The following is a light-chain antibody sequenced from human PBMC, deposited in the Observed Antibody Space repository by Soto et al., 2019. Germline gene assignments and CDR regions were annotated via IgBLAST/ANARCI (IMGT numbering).Light chain of an antibody. CDR2: WAS. J-gene: IGKJ3*01. V-gene: IGKV4-1*01. Sequence: DIVMTQSPDSLAVSLGERATINCKSSQSVLYSSNNKNYLAWYQQKPGQPPKLLIYWASTRESGVPDRFSGSGSGTDFTLTISSLQAEDVAVYSCQQYYSTPFTFGPGTKVDL. CDR1: QSVLYSSNNKNY. CDR3: QQYYSTPFT.